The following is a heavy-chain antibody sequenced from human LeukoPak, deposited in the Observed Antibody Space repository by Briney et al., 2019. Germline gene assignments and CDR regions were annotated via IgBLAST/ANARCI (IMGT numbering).Heavy chain of an antibody. Sequence: SETLSLTCTVSGGSISSYYWSWIRQPPGKGLEWIGYIYYSGSTNYNPSLKSRVTISVDTSKNQFSLKLSSVTAADTAVYYCARFNPRNWFDPWGQGTLVTVSS. V-gene: IGHV4-59*01. CDR2: IYYSGST. CDR3: ARFNPRNWFDP. CDR1: GGSISSYY. J-gene: IGHJ5*02.